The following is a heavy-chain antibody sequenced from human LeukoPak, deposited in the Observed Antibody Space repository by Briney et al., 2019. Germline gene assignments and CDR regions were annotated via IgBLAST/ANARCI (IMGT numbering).Heavy chain of an antibody. CDR2: ISSSSSYM. V-gene: IGHV3-21*05. J-gene: IGHJ3*02. D-gene: IGHD1-26*01. Sequence: GGSLRLSCAASGFTFSSYEMNWVRQAPGKGLEWVSYISSSSSYMYYADAVKGRFTIARDNAKNSLYLQMNSLRAADTAVYYCARDDGSYFAFDIWGQGTMVTVSS. CDR3: ARDDGSYFAFDI. CDR1: GFTFSSYE.